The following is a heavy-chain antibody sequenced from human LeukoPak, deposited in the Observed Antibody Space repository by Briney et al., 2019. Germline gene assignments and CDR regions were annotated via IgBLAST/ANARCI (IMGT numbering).Heavy chain of an antibody. CDR1: GYTFTSYY. CDR2: TNPSGGST. D-gene: IGHD5-18*01. Sequence: EASVKVSCKASGYTFTSYYMNWVRQAPGQGLEWMGITNPSGGSTSYAQKFQDRVAMTRDTSRSTVYMELSSLTSEDTAVYYCARDGVTDGMDVWGQGTTVTVSS. J-gene: IGHJ6*02. V-gene: IGHV1-46*01. CDR3: ARDGVTDGMDV.